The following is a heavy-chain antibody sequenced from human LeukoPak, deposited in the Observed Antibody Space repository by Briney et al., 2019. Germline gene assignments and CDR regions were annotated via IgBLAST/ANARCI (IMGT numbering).Heavy chain of an antibody. J-gene: IGHJ4*02. CDR2: INPNSGDS. CDR3: ARDLPPTSNWELDF. V-gene: IGHV1-2*06. CDR1: GYTFIDYH. D-gene: IGHD7-27*01. Sequence: ASVNVSCKASGYTFIDYHIHWVRQAPGQGLEWMGRINPNSGDSNYAQNFQGRVTMTRDTSISTAYMELSRLRSDDTAVYYCARDLPPTSNWELDFWGQGTLVTVSS.